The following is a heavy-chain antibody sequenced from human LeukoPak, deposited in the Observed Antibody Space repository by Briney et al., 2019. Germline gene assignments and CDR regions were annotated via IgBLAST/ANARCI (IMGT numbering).Heavy chain of an antibody. CDR1: VFTFSSYG. V-gene: IGHV3-33*01. J-gene: IGHJ6*02. CDR3: ARDQGGYSNYVGYYYYGMDV. Sequence: GGSLRLSCAASVFTFSSYGMQWVRQAPGKGLEWVADIWYEGSNKYYADSVKGRFTISRDNSKNTLYLQMDSLRAEDTAVYYCARDQGGYSNYVGYYYYGMDVWGQGTTVTVSS. CDR2: IWYEGSNK. D-gene: IGHD4-11*01.